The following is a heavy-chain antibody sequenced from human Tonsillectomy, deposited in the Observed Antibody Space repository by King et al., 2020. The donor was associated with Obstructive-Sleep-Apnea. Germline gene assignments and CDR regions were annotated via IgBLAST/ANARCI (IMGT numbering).Heavy chain of an antibody. V-gene: IGHV4-34*01. CDR3: ARGSGAAAVNWFDP. CDR2: INHSGST. J-gene: IGHJ5*02. D-gene: IGHD6-13*01. Sequence: VQLQQWGAGLLKPSETLSLTCAVYGGSFSDYYLSWIRQPPGKGLEWIGEINHSGSTNYNPSLKSRVTISADTSNNQFSLKLSSVPAADTAVYYCARGSGAAAVNWFDPWGQGTLVTVSS. CDR1: GGSFSDYY.